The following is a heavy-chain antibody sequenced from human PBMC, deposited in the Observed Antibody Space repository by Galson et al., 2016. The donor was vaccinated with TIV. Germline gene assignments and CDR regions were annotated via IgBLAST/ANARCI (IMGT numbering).Heavy chain of an antibody. J-gene: IGHJ4*02. Sequence: SLRLSCAASGFIFSSYGFHWVRQTPGKGLEWVADIWYDGSKRDYADSVRGRFTTSRDGSKNTVYLQMKNVRTEDTALYFCARVRFCGGNTCFSYFDYWGQGILVTVSS. CDR2: IWYDGSKR. D-gene: IGHD2-21*01. CDR3: ARVRFCGGNTCFSYFDY. CDR1: GFIFSSYG. V-gene: IGHV3-33*01.